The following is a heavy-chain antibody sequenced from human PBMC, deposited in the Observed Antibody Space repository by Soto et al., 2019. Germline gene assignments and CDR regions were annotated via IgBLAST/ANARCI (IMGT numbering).Heavy chain of an antibody. CDR3: AKDRDDYVWGSYRPRAFDY. D-gene: IGHD3-16*02. CDR2: ISGSGGST. Sequence: GGSLRLSCAASGFTFSSYAMSWVRQAPGKGLEWVSAISGSGGSTYYADSVKGRFTISRDNSKNTLYLQMNSLRAEDTAVYYCAKDRDDYVWGSYRPRAFDYWGQGTLVTVSS. J-gene: IGHJ4*02. V-gene: IGHV3-23*01. CDR1: GFTFSSYA.